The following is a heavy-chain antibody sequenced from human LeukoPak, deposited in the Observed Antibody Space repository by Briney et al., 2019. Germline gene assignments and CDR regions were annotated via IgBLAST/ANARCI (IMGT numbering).Heavy chain of an antibody. J-gene: IGHJ5*02. CDR2: MNPNSGNT. Sequence: ASVKVSCKASGYTFTSYDINWVRQATGQGLEWMGWMNPNSGNTGYAQKFQGRVTMTRNTSISTAYMELSSLRSEDTAVYYCARGHQFGYSSGWPPYNWFDPWGQRTLVTVSS. D-gene: IGHD6-19*01. CDR1: GYTFTSYD. CDR3: ARGHQFGYSSGWPPYNWFDP. V-gene: IGHV1-8*01.